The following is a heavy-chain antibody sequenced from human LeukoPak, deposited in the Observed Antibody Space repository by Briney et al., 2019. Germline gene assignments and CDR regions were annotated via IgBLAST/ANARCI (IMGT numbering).Heavy chain of an antibody. CDR3: ARFLSDSSGWNADAFDI. D-gene: IGHD6-19*01. J-gene: IGHJ3*02. Sequence: PSETLSLTCTLSGHPISTYYWSSIPQPPGKGLEWIGYIYYSGSTNYNPSLKSRVTISVDTSKNQFSLKLNSVTAADTAVYYCARFLSDSSGWNADAFDIWGQGTMVTVSS. CDR2: IYYSGST. CDR1: GHPISTYY. V-gene: IGHV4-59*01.